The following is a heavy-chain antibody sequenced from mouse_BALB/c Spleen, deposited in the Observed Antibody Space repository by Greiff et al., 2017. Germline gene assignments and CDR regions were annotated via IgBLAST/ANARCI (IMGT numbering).Heavy chain of an antibody. V-gene: IGHV14-1*02. CDR3: AYYGSSPCYFDY. D-gene: IGHD1-1*01. CDR2: IDPENGNT. CDR1: GFNIKDYY. J-gene: IGHJ2*01. Sequence: VQLQQSGAELVRPGALVKLSCKASGFNIKDYYMHWVKQRPEQGLEWIGWIDPENGNTIYDPKFQGKASITADTSSNTAYLQLSSLTSEDTAVYYCAYYGSSPCYFDYWGQGTTLTVSS.